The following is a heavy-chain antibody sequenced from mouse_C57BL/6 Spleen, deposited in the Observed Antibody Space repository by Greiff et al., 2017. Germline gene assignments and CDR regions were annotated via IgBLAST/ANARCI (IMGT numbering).Heavy chain of an antibody. CDR1: GYTFTSYW. J-gene: IGHJ2*01. V-gene: IGHV1-5*01. CDR3: TRPPPPTVVAPFDY. CDR2: IYPGNSDT. Sequence: VQLQQSGTVLARPGASVKMSCKTSGYTFTSYWMHWVKQRPGQGLEWIGAIYPGNSDTSYNQKFKGKAKLTAVTSASTAYMELSSLTNEDSAVYYCTRPPPPTVVAPFDYWGQGTTLTVSS. D-gene: IGHD1-1*01.